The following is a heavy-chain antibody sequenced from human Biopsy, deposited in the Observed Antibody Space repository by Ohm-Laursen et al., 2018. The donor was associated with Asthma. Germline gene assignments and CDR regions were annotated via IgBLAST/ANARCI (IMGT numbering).Heavy chain of an antibody. CDR2: SDHRGNT. D-gene: IGHD3-3*01. J-gene: IGHJ6*02. CDR3: ARGPEWSGLDI. CDR1: GLSSSAYY. Sequence: SETLSLTCSMYGLSSSAYYWSWIRQTPGKGLEWIGESDHRGNTNTNATLKSRVTISKVKSANEFSLKMKSVTAADTAIYYFARGPEWSGLDIWGQGTTVTVSS. V-gene: IGHV4-34*01.